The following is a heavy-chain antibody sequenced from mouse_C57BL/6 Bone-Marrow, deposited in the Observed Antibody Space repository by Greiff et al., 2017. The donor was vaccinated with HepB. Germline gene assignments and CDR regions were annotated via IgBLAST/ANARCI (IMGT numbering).Heavy chain of an antibody. V-gene: IGHV5-17*01. J-gene: IGHJ4*01. CDR2: ISSGSSTI. CDR1: GFTFSDYG. CDR3: ARERGYYAMDY. Sequence: EVKLMESGGGLVKPGGSLKLSCAASGFTFSDYGMHWVRQAPEKGLEWVAYISSGSSTIYYADTVKGRFTISRDNAKNTLFLQMTSLRSEDTAMYYCARERGYYAMDYWGQGTSVTVSS.